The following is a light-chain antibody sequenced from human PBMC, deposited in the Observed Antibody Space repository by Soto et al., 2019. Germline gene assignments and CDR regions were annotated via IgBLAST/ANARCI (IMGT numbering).Light chain of an antibody. CDR1: QSLSNNIY. Sequence: EIVMTQSPATLSVSPGGRATLSCRASQSLSNNIYLAWYQQKPGRAPRLLIYGASSRATGIPDRFSGSGSGTDFTLTISRLEPEDFAVYYCQQYGSSGTFGQGTKVDIK. CDR2: GAS. J-gene: IGKJ1*01. V-gene: IGKV3-20*01. CDR3: QQYGSSGT.